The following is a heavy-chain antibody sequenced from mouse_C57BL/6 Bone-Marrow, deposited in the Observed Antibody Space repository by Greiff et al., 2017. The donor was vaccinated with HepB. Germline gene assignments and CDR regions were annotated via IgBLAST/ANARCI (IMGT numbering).Heavy chain of an antibody. V-gene: IGHV5-6*01. CDR3: ARHGGTVVYFDY. CDR1: GFTFSSYG. CDR2: ISSGGSYT. J-gene: IGHJ2*01. D-gene: IGHD1-1*01. Sequence: EVMLVESGGDLVKPGGSLKLSCAASGFTFSSYGMSWVRQTPDKRLEWVATISSGGSYTYYPDSVKGRFTISRDNAKNTLYLQMSSLKSEDTAMYYCARHGGTVVYFDYWGQGTTLTVSS.